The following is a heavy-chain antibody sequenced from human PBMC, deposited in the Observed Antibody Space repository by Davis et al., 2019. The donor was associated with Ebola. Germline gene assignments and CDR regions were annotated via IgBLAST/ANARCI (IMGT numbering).Heavy chain of an antibody. J-gene: IGHJ4*02. V-gene: IGHV4-30-4*01. Sequence: SETLSLTCTVSGGSISSGDYYWSWIRQPPGKGLEWIGYIYYSGSTYYNPSLKSRVTISVDTSKNQFSLKLSSVTAADTAVYYCASAYYDFWSGYSNLYYFDYWGQGTLVTVSS. CDR3: ASAYYDFWSGYSNLYYFDY. CDR1: GGSISSGDYY. CDR2: IYYSGST. D-gene: IGHD3-3*01.